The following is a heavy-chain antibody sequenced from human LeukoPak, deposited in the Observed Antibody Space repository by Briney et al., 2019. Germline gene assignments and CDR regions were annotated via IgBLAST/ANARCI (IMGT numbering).Heavy chain of an antibody. CDR1: GFNFSSYG. D-gene: IGHD3-10*01. J-gene: IGHJ4*02. Sequence: GRSLRLSCAASGFNFSSYGMHWVRQAPGKGLEWVAVISYDGSNKYYADSVKGRFTISRDNSKNTLYLQMNSLRAEDTAVYYCAKDPYYYGSGSYGPDYWGQGTLVTVSS. V-gene: IGHV3-30*18. CDR3: AKDPYYYGSGSYGPDY. CDR2: ISYDGSNK.